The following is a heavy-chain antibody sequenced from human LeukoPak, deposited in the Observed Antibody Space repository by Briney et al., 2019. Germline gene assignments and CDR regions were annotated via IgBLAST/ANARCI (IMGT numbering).Heavy chain of an antibody. Sequence: SETLSLTCTVSGGSTSIYYGSWIRQPPGKGLEWLGFISYGGSTNYNPSLKSRVTISVDTSKNQFSLNLSSVTAADTAVYYCASAKIWYRVDYWGQGTLVTVSS. CDR1: GGSTSIYY. J-gene: IGHJ4*02. CDR2: ISYGGST. CDR3: ASAKIWYRVDY. V-gene: IGHV4-59*01. D-gene: IGHD6-13*01.